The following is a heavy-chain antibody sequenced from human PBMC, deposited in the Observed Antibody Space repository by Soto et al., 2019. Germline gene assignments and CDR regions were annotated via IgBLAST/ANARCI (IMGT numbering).Heavy chain of an antibody. CDR2: MNPNSGNT. CDR1: GYTFTSYD. Sequence: ASVKVSCKPSGYTFTSYDINWVRQATGQGLEWMGWMNPNSGNTGYAQKFQGRVTMTRNTLTSTAYMELSSLRSEDTAVYYCARTNLVGSSYDFWSGTEDADGWGKGTTVTVPS. V-gene: IGHV1-8*01. CDR3: ARTNLVGSSYDFWSGTEDADG. D-gene: IGHD3-3*01. J-gene: IGHJ6*04.